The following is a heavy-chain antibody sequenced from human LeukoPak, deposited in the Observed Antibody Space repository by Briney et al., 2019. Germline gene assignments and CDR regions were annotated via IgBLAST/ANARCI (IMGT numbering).Heavy chain of an antibody. D-gene: IGHD6-19*01. CDR2: ISTSDGT. V-gene: IGHV4-4*07. J-gene: IGHJ4*02. CDR1: GGSISSYY. CDR3: ARLRRDSSGWYADDY. Sequence: PSETLSLTCTVSGGSISSYYWSWIRQPPGKGLEWIGRISTSDGTNYNPSLKSRVSMSVDASKNQFSLKLSSVTAADTAVYYCARLRRDSSGWYADDYWGQGTLVTVSS.